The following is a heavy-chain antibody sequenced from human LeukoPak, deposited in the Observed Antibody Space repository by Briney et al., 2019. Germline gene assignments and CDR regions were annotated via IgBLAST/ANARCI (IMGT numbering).Heavy chain of an antibody. CDR1: GGSISSYY. J-gene: IGHJ6*03. D-gene: IGHD3-22*01. V-gene: IGHV4-59*01. Sequence: SETLSLTCTVSGGSISSYYWSWIRQPPGKGLEWIGYIYYSGSTNYNPSLKSRVTISVDTSKNQFSLKLSSVTAADTAVCYCARVGLSSGYYLGYYYYMDVWGKGTTVTVSS. CDR3: ARVGLSSGYYLGYYYYMDV. CDR2: IYYSGST.